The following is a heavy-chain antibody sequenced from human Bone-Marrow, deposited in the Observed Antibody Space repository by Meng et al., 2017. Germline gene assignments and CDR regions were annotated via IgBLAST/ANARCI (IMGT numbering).Heavy chain of an antibody. Sequence: EVQRGESGGIVVQPGGSLRLSCAASGFTFDDYAMHWVRQASGKGLEWVSLISWDGGSTYYADSVKGRFTISRDNSKNSLYLQMNTLRAEDTALYYCAKDSSSTWANLDYWGQGTLVTVSS. CDR1: GFTFDDYA. CDR2: ISWDGGST. V-gene: IGHV3-43D*03. J-gene: IGHJ4*02. CDR3: AKDSSSTWANLDY. D-gene: IGHD6-13*01.